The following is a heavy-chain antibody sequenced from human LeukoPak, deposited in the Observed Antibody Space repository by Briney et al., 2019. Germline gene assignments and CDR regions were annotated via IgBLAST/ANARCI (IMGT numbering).Heavy chain of an antibody. V-gene: IGHV1-46*01. J-gene: IGHJ6*03. CDR3: ARDAVAAAGIWHYYMDV. CDR2: INPSGGST. Sequence: ASVKVSCKASGYTFTSYYMHWVRQAPGQGLEWMGIINPSGGSTSYAQKFQGRVTMTRDMSTSTVYMELSSLRSEDTAVYYCARDAVAAAGIWHYYMDVWGKGTTVTISS. D-gene: IGHD6-13*01. CDR1: GYTFTSYY.